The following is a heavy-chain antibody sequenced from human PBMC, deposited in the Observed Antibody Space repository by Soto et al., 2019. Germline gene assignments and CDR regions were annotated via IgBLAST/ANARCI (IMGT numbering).Heavy chain of an antibody. J-gene: IGHJ3*02. CDR1: GFTFSSYA. CDR2: ISGSGGST. D-gene: IGHD3-9*01. Sequence: GGSLRLSCAASGFTFSSYAMSWVRQAPGKGLEWVSAISGSGGSTYYADYVKGRFTIARDNSKNTLYLQMNSLRAEDAAVYYCAKDYYDILTGYYAFDIWGQGTMVTVSS. V-gene: IGHV3-23*01. CDR3: AKDYYDILTGYYAFDI.